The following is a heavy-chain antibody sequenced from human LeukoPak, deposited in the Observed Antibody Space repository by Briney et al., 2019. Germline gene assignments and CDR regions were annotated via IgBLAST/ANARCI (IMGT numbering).Heavy chain of an antibody. CDR2: ISGSGDNT. CDR1: GFTFSSYA. Sequence: GGSLRLSCAASGFTFSSYAMSWVRQAPGKGLEWVSGISGSGDNTYYADSVKGRFTISRDNSQNTLYVQVNSLGTEDTAAYYCAKGSYYDSSGSFYFDYWGQGTLVTVSS. D-gene: IGHD3-22*01. CDR3: AKGSYYDSSGSFYFDY. V-gene: IGHV3-23*01. J-gene: IGHJ4*02.